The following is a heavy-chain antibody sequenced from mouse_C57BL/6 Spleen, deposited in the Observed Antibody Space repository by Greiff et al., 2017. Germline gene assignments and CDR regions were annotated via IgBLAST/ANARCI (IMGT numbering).Heavy chain of an antibody. J-gene: IGHJ2*01. CDR2: IYPRSGNT. V-gene: IGHV1-81*01. Sequence: QVQLQQSGAELARPGASVKLSCKASGYTFTSYGISWVKQRTGQGLEWIGEIYPRSGNTYYNEKFKGKATLTADKSSSTAYMELRSLTSVESAVYVCASALISTVVASFDYWGQGTTLTVSA. CDR3: ASALISTVVASFDY. CDR1: GYTFTSYG. D-gene: IGHD1-1*01.